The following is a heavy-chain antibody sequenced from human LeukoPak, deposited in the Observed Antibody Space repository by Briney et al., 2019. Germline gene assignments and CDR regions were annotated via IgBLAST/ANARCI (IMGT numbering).Heavy chain of an antibody. CDR2: ISSSSSYI. CDR3: ARVAVDTAMVEYYFDY. CDR1: GFSFSSYS. V-gene: IGHV3-21*01. D-gene: IGHD5-18*01. J-gene: IGHJ4*02. Sequence: GGSLRLSCAASGFSFSSYSMNWVRQAPGKGLKWVSSISSSSSYIYYADPVKGRFTISRDNAKNSLYLQMNSLRAEDTAVYYCARVAVDTAMVEYYFDYWGQGTLVTVSS.